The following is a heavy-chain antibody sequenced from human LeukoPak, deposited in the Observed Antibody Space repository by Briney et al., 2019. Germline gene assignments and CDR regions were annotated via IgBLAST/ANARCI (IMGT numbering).Heavy chain of an antibody. CDR2: IYYSGST. CDR1: GGSISSSSYY. J-gene: IGHJ4*02. Sequence: SETLSLTCTVSGGSISSSSYYWGWIRQPPGKGLEWIGSIYYSGSTNYNPSLKSRVTISVDTSKNQFSLKLSSVTAADTAVYYCARVPFEYYGSGSIDYWGQGTLVTVSS. V-gene: IGHV4-39*07. CDR3: ARVPFEYYGSGSIDY. D-gene: IGHD3-10*01.